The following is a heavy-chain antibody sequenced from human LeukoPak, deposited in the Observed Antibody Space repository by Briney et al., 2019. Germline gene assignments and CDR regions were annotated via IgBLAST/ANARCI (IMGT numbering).Heavy chain of an antibody. Sequence: PSETLTLTCAVYGVSFSGYYWSWIRQPPGKGLGWIGEINHSGSTNYNPSLKSRVTISVDTSKNQFSLKLSSVTAADTAVYYCARGGYDFWSGYYTGRFWFDPWGQGTLVTVSS. CDR3: ARGGYDFWSGYYTGRFWFDP. J-gene: IGHJ5*02. V-gene: IGHV4-34*01. D-gene: IGHD3-3*01. CDR2: INHSGST. CDR1: GVSFSGYY.